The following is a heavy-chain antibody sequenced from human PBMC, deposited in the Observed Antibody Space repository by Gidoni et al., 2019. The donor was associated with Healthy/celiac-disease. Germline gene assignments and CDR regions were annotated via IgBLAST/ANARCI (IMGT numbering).Heavy chain of an antibody. CDR3: ASVPYVYGMDV. D-gene: IGHD3-16*01. V-gene: IGHV4-34*01. J-gene: IGHJ6*02. Sequence: QVQLQQWGAGLLKPSGTLSLTCAVYGGSVSGYYWSWIRPPPGKGLEWIGEINHSGSTNYNPSLKSRVTISVDTSKNQFSLKLSSVTAADTAVYYCASVPYVYGMDVWGQGTTVTVSS. CDR2: INHSGST. CDR1: GGSVSGYY.